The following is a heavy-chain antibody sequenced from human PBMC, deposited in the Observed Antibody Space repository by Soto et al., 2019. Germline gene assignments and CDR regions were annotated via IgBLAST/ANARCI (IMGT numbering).Heavy chain of an antibody. V-gene: IGHV3-33*01. CDR3: ARVSYSSGWSVDY. J-gene: IGHJ4*02. CDR1: GFTFSSYG. CDR2: IWYDGSNK. D-gene: IGHD6-19*01. Sequence: PGGSLRLSCAASGFTFSSYGMHWFRQAPGKGLEWVAVIWYDGSNKYYADSVKGRFTISRDNSKNTLYLQMNSLRAEDTAVYYCARVSYSSGWSVDYWGQGTLVTVSS.